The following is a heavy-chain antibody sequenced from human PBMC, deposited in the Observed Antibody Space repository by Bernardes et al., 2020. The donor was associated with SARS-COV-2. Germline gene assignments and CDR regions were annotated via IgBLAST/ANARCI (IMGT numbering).Heavy chain of an antibody. Sequence: GGSLRLSCAASGLTVSSTYMTWVRQAPGKGLEWVSVIYSGGSTYYGDSVKGRFTISTDKSKNTVFLQMNSLRAEDTAVYYCARGYPVGLDLGVQGTTVTVSS. CDR1: GLTVSSTY. J-gene: IGHJ6*02. V-gene: IGHV3-53*01. CDR2: IYSGGST. CDR3: ARGYPVGLDL. D-gene: IGHD5-18*01.